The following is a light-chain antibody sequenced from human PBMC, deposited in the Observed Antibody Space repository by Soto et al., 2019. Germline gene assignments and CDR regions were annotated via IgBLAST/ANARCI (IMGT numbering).Light chain of an antibody. CDR2: GAS. J-gene: IGKJ2*01. CDR1: QSVSGSH. CDR3: QQYGSLPPYT. V-gene: IGKV3-20*01. Sequence: EIVLTQSPGTLSLSPGERATLSCRASQSVSGSHLAWYQQKPGQAPRLLMYGASSRATGIPDRFSGSGSGTDFTLTINRLEPEDFAVYYCQQYGSLPPYTFGQGTRLEIK.